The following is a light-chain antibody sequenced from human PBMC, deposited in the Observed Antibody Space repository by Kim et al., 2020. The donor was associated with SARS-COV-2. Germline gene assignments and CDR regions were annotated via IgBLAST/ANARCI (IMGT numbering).Light chain of an antibody. CDR3: STWDDSLSGCV. J-gene: IGLJ3*02. V-gene: IGLV1-44*01. CDR2: RTN. CDR1: NSNIGTNT. Sequence: QSALTQPTSASGTPGQTVTISCSGSNSNIGTNTVNWYQHLPGTAPKLLVYRTNQRSSGAPDRFSGSKSGASASLAISGLQSEDEAEYYCSTWDDSLSGCVFGGGTQLTVL.